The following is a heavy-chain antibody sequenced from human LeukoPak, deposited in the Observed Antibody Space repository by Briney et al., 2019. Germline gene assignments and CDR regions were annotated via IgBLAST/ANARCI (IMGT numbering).Heavy chain of an antibody. CDR1: EFTSTSYE. CDR2: ISSSGNTI. Sequence: GRSLRLSCAASEFTSTSYELNWVRQAPGKGLEWVSYISSSGNTISYADSVKGRFTISRDNAKNSLYLQVIRLRAEDTAVYYCARGPSIAARYDAFDIWGQGTMVTVSS. CDR3: ARGPSIAARYDAFDI. V-gene: IGHV3-48*03. J-gene: IGHJ3*02. D-gene: IGHD6-6*01.